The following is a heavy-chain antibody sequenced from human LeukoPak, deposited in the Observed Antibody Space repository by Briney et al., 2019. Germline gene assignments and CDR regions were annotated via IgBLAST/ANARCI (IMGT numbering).Heavy chain of an antibody. V-gene: IGHV4-59*01. CDR2: IYYSGST. CDR3: AREPGYGTQSFDH. CDR1: GGSISSYY. Sequence: PSETLSLNCTVSGGSISSYYWSWIRQPPGKGLEWIGYIYYSGSTNYNPSLKSRVTISVDTSKNQFSLKLSSVTAADTAVYYCAREPGYGTQSFDHWGQGTLVTVSS. D-gene: IGHD5-18*01. J-gene: IGHJ5*02.